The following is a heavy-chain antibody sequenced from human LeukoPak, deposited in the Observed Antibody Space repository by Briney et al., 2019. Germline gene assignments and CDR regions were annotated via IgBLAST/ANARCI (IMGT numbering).Heavy chain of an antibody. V-gene: IGHV3-53*01. J-gene: IGHJ4*02. CDR1: GFTVSSNY. CDR3: ARGVVGATNDLDY. Sequence: GGSLRLSCAASGFTVSSNYMSWVRQAPGKGLEWVSVIYSGGSTYYADSVKGRFTISRDNSKNTLYLQMNSLRAEDTAVYYCARGVVGATNDLDYWGQGTLVTVSS. CDR2: IYSGGST. D-gene: IGHD1-26*01.